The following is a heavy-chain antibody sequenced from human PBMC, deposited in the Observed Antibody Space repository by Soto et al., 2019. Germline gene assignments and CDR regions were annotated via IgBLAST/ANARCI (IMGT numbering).Heavy chain of an antibody. J-gene: IGHJ6*02. Sequence: PGGSLRLSCAASGFTFSDYYISWIRQAPGKGLEWVSYISSSGSTIYYADSVKGRFTISRDNAKNSLYLQMNSLRAEDTAVYYCARDIVGYCSSTSCLNYYYYGMDVWGQGTTVTVSS. CDR1: GFTFSDYY. CDR3: ARDIVGYCSSTSCLNYYYYGMDV. D-gene: IGHD2-2*01. V-gene: IGHV3-11*01. CDR2: ISSSGSTI.